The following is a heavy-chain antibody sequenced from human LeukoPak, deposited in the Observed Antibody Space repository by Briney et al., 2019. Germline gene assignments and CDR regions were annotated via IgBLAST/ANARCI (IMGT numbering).Heavy chain of an antibody. V-gene: IGHV1-69*05. CDR2: IIPIFGTA. CDR1: GGTFSSYA. Sequence: GSSVKVSCKASGGTFSSYAISWVRQAPGQGLEWMGGIIPIFGTANYAQKFQGRVTITTDESTSTAYMELSSLRSEDTAVYYCAREVMITFGGVIVPYYFDYWGQGNLVTVSS. J-gene: IGHJ4*02. D-gene: IGHD3-16*02. CDR3: AREVMITFGGVIVPYYFDY.